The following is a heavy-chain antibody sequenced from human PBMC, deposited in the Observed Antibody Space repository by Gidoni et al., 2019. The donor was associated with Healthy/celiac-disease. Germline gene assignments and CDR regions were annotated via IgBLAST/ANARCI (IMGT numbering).Heavy chain of an antibody. D-gene: IGHD1-1*01. CDR1: GFTVSSNY. CDR3: ARDAGYNWNDRHFDY. Sequence: EVQLVESGGGLVQPGGSRRLSCAASGFTVSSNYMSWVRQAPGKGLEWVSVIYSGGSTYYADSVKGRFTISRDNSKNTLYLQMNSLRAEDTAVYYCARDAGYNWNDRHFDYWGQGTLVTVSS. CDR2: IYSGGST. J-gene: IGHJ4*02. V-gene: IGHV3-66*01.